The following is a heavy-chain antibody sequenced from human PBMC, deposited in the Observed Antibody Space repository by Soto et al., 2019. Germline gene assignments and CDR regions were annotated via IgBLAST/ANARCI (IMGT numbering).Heavy chain of an antibody. V-gene: IGHV3-72*01. CDR1: GFTFSDHY. Sequence: EVQLVESGGGLVQPGGSLRLSCAASGFTFSDHYMDWVRQAPGKGLEWVGRTRNKADSYSTEYAASVKGRFTISRDDSKNSLDLQMNSLKTEGTAVYYCARDRIGGCSRTTCYRGMDVWGKGTTVTVSS. CDR3: ARDRIGGCSRTTCYRGMDV. D-gene: IGHD2-2*02. CDR2: TRNKADSYST. J-gene: IGHJ6*04.